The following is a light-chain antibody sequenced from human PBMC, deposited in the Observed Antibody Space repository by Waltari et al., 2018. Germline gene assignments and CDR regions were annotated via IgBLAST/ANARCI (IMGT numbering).Light chain of an antibody. CDR1: KLGDKN. J-gene: IGLJ2*01. CDR3: QTWDRRTVV. Sequence: YELTQPPSVSVCSGQTATISCSGDKLGDKNVYWYHQKPGQSPVLVIYRDFKRPSGIPERFSGSNSGSTATLTISGTRPMDEAEYFCQTWDRRTVVFGGGTRLTVL. CDR2: RDF. V-gene: IGLV3-1*01.